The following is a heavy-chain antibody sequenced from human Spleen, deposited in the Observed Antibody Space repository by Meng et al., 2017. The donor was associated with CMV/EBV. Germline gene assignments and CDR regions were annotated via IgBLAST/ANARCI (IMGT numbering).Heavy chain of an antibody. Sequence: GFTFSSYAMHWVRQAPGKGLEYVSAISSNGGTTYYAESVKGRFTISRDNSKNTLYLQMGSLRAEDMAVYYCARAPGFYDFWSCFDYWGQGTLVTVSS. CDR2: ISSNGGTT. CDR1: GFTFSSYA. CDR3: ARAPGFYDFWSCFDY. D-gene: IGHD3-3*01. J-gene: IGHJ4*02. V-gene: IGHV3-64*02.